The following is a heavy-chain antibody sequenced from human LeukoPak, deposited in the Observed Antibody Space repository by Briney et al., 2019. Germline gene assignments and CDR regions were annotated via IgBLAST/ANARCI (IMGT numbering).Heavy chain of an antibody. CDR3: AHITLRLSEWPPRRTFDF. D-gene: IGHD3-3*01. V-gene: IGHV2-5*02. CDR2: IYWDDDE. CDR1: GFSLNTNGVG. Sequence: SGPTLVKPTQTLTLTCTFSGFSLNTNGVGVGWIRQPPGKALESLALIYWDDDERLSPAPKSRLSITKDPSRNQVVLTMTNIDPVDTATYFCAHITLRLSEWPPRRTFDFWGQGILVTVSS. J-gene: IGHJ4*02.